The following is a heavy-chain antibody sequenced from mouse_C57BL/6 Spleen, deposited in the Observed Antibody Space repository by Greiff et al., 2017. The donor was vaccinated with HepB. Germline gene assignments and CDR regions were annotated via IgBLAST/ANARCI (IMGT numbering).Heavy chain of an antibody. Sequence: QVQLKQSGPELVKPGASVKISCKASGYAFSSSWMNWVKQRPGKGLEWIGRIYPGDGDTNYNGKFKGKATLTADKSSSTAYMQLSSLTSEDSAVYFSAIYSRGYFDYWGQGTTLTVSS. CDR1: GYAFSSSW. J-gene: IGHJ2*01. V-gene: IGHV1-82*01. D-gene: IGHD2-1*01. CDR3: AIYSRGYFDY. CDR2: IYPGDGDT.